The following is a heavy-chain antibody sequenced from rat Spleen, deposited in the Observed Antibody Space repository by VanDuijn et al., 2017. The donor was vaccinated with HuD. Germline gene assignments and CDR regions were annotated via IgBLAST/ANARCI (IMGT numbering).Heavy chain of an antibody. V-gene: IGHV5-25*01. CDR1: GFTFSNYY. D-gene: IGHD1-9*01. CDR3: ARHGDYGYNRRGYWYFDF. Sequence: EVQLVESGGGLVQPGRSMKLSCAASGFTFSNYYMAWVRQAPTKGLEWVASISTGGGNTYYRHPVKGRFTISRDNAKSTLDRQMDSLRSEDTATYYCARHGDYGYNRRGYWYFDFWGPGTMVTVSS. J-gene: IGHJ1*01. CDR2: ISTGGGNT.